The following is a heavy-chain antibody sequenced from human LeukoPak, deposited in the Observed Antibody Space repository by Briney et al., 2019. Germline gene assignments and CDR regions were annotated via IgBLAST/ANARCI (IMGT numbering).Heavy chain of an antibody. CDR2: IRYDGSNK. V-gene: IGHV3-30*02. Sequence: GGSLRLSCAASGFTFSSYGMHWVRQAPGKGLEWVAFIRYDGSNKYYADSVKGRFTISRDNSKNTLYLQMNSLRAEDTAVYYCAKDPDPGWLVPVYYFDYWAREPWSPSPQ. J-gene: IGHJ4*02. CDR1: GFTFSSYG. D-gene: IGHD6-19*01. CDR3: AKDPDPGWLVPVYYFDY.